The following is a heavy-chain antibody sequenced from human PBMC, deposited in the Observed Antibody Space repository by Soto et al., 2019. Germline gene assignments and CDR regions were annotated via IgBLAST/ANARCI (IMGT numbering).Heavy chain of an antibody. V-gene: IGHV4-39*01. J-gene: IGHJ5*01. CDR3: ARHGTALTAVNWFVS. CDR1: GGSITSGSFY. Sequence: SETLSLTCTVSGGSITSGSFYWGWVRHSPGKGLEWIGSIYYSGSVFYNPSLESRVTISADVSRDQFSLKLTSVTAADTAVYYCARHGTALTAVNWFVSWGHGTLVTVSS. D-gene: IGHD2-21*02. CDR2: IYYSGSV.